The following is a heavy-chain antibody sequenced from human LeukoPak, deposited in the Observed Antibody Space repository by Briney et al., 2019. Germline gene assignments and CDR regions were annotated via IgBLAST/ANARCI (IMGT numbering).Heavy chain of an antibody. V-gene: IGHV3-66*01. CDR3: AREAYDFWSGYDAWYFDY. CDR2: IYSGGST. CDR1: GFTVSSNY. D-gene: IGHD3-3*01. J-gene: IGHJ4*02. Sequence: GGSLRLSCAASGFTVSSNYMSWVRQAPGKGLEWVSVIYSGGSTYYADSVKGRFTISRDNAKNTLYLQMNSLRAEDTAVYYCAREAYDFWSGYDAWYFDYWGQGTLVTVSS.